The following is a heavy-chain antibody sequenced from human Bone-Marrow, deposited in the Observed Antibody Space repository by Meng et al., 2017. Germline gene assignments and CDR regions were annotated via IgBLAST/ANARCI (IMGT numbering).Heavy chain of an antibody. V-gene: IGHV4-31*01. CDR1: GGSISSWCYY. D-gene: IGHD1-14*01. Sequence: ASGPELVNTPLTLASTFTASGGSISSWCYYWSWIRQHPGKGLEWIGYIYYSGSTYYHPSLKSLVTISVDTSKNQFSLKLSSVTAADTAVYYCAREASPEYYFDYCGQAILTVSS. CDR2: IYYSGST. CDR3: AREASPEYYFDY. J-gene: IGHJ4*01.